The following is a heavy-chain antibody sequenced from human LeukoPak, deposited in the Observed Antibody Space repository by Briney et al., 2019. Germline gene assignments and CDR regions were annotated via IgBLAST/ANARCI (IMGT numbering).Heavy chain of an antibody. V-gene: IGHV4-38-2*01. CDR2: IYHTGST. J-gene: IGHJ4*02. Sequence: PSETLSLTCGVSGYSISRGYYWAWIRQPPGKGLEWIGTIYHTGSTYYNPSLKSRVTISVDTSKNEFSLNLNSVTAADTAVYYCARAGWIITSGIDYWGQGALVTVSS. CDR3: ARAGWIITSGIDY. CDR1: GYSISRGYY. D-gene: IGHD3-10*01.